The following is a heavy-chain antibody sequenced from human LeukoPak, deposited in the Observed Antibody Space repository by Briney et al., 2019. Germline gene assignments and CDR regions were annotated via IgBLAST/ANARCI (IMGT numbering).Heavy chain of an antibody. D-gene: IGHD2-2*01. CDR2: ISYDGSNK. Sequence: PGGPLRLSCAASGFTFSSYAMHWVRQAPGKGLEWVAVISYDGSNKYYADSVKGRFTISRDNSKNTLYLQMNSLRAEDTAVYYCANGLGYCSSTSCSYFDYWGQGTLVTVSS. CDR1: GFTFSSYA. J-gene: IGHJ4*02. CDR3: ANGLGYCSSTSCSYFDY. V-gene: IGHV3-30*04.